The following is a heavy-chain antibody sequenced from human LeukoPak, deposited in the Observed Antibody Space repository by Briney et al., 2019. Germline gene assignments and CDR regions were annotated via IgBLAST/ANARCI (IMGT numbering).Heavy chain of an antibody. Sequence: SGGFLRLSCAASGFTFSTYSMSWVRLAPGKGLEWVSGISGSGANTYYADSVKGRFTISRDNSKNTLYLQMNSLRAEDTAVFYCAKYPASGGYFDYWGQGTLVTVSS. D-gene: IGHD6-13*01. V-gene: IGHV3-23*01. CDR1: GFTFSTYS. CDR2: ISGSGANT. CDR3: AKYPASGGYFDY. J-gene: IGHJ4*02.